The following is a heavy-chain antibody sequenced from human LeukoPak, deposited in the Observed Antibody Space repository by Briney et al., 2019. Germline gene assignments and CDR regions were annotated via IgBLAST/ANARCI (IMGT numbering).Heavy chain of an antibody. J-gene: IGHJ4*02. Sequence: GGSLRLSCAASGFPFSSSAMVWVRQAPGKGLEWVSDILDSGGITYYADSVKGRFTISRDNSKNTLYLQMNSLRAEDTAVYYCAKCGYSGCHLIDYWGQGTLVTVSP. V-gene: IGHV3-23*01. CDR3: AKCGYSGCHLIDY. CDR1: GFPFSSSA. D-gene: IGHD5-12*01. CDR2: ILDSGGIT.